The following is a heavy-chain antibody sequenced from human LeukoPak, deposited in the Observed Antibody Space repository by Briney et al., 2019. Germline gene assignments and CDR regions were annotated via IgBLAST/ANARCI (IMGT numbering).Heavy chain of an antibody. D-gene: IGHD5-18*01. CDR3: ARQPQLWLQYYFDY. CDR2: IYYSGST. Sequence: PSETLSLTCTVSGGSISSYYWSWIRQPPGKGLEWIGYIYYSGSTNYNPSLKSRVTISVDTSKNQFSLKLSSVTAADTAVYYCARQPQLWLQYYFDYWGQGTLVTVSS. V-gene: IGHV4-59*08. J-gene: IGHJ4*02. CDR1: GGSISSYY.